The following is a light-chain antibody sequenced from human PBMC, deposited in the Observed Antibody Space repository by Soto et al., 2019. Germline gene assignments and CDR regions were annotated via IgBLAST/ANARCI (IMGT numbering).Light chain of an antibody. V-gene: IGKV3-20*01. Sequence: EIVLTQSPGTLSLSPGQRATLSCRASQSVSSNNLAWYQQRPGQAPRVVIYGASTRATGIPERFSGSGSETDFPLTISRLEPEDFAVYYCQRYGRSPFTVGPGPKVDIK. CDR1: QSVSSNN. J-gene: IGKJ3*01. CDR2: GAS. CDR3: QRYGRSPFT.